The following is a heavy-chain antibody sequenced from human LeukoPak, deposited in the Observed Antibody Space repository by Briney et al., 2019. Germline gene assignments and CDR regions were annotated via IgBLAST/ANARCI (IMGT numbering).Heavy chain of an antibody. V-gene: IGHV1-3*01. CDR1: GYTFTNYA. Sequence: GASVNVSCKASGYTFTNYAMHWVRQAPGQRPEWMGWVNAGSGNTKYSQNFQGRVTITRDTSASTAYMELSSLRSEDTAVYSCARPQRSTVSYYYYGMDVWGKGTTVTVSS. J-gene: IGHJ6*04. CDR3: ARPQRSTVSYYYYGMDV. CDR2: VNAGSGNT. D-gene: IGHD4-11*01.